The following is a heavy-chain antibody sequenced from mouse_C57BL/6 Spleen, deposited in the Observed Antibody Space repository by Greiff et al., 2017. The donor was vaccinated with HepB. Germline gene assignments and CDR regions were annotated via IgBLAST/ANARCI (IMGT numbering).Heavy chain of an antibody. Sequence: QVQLKQPGAELVKPGASVKLSCKASGYTFTSYWMHWVKQRPGQGLEWIGMIHPNSGSTNYNEKFKSKATLTVDKSSSTAYMQLSSLTSEDSAVYYCARGGNYYDSWFAYWGQGTLVTVSA. CDR3: ARGGNYYDSWFAY. CDR2: IHPNSGST. J-gene: IGHJ3*01. D-gene: IGHD2-4*01. V-gene: IGHV1-64*01. CDR1: GYTFTSYW.